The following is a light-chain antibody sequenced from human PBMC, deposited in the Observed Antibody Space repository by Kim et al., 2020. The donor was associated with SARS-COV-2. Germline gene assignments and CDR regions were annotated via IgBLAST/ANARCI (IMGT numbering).Light chain of an antibody. J-gene: IGKJ1*01. Sequence: LSPGGGAPLSCRASQSVSSNLAWYQQNPGQAPTLLIYDASTRATGIPARFSGSGSGTDFTLTISSLEPEDFAVYYCQQRVSWPQAFGQGTKVDIK. CDR3: QQRVSWPQA. V-gene: IGKV3-11*01. CDR2: DAS. CDR1: QSVSSN.